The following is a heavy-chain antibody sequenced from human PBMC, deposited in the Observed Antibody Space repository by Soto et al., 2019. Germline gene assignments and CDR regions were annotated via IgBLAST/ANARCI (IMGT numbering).Heavy chain of an antibody. CDR3: ARDRGYSSGWYLDA. D-gene: IGHD6-19*01. CDR1: GGSVSSAGYY. CDR2: VYYSGGN. Sequence: SETLSLSCTVSGGSVSSAGYYWTWIRQHPGKVLEWLGWVYYSGGNSYNPSLKSRVTISIDTSKNHVSLKLSTVTAADTAVYYCARDRGYSSGWYLDAWGQGTTVTVSS. J-gene: IGHJ6*02. V-gene: IGHV4-31*03.